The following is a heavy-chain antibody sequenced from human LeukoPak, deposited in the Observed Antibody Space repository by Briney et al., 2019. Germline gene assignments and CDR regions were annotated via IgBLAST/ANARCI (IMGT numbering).Heavy chain of an antibody. V-gene: IGHV1-69*13. D-gene: IGHD3-10*01. CDR1: GGTFSSYA. CDR3: ARSMVRGGVLKKRNYYYYYMDV. Sequence: GASVKVSCKASGGTFSSYAISWVRQAPGQGLEWMGGIIPIFGTANYAQKFQGRVTITADESTSTAYMELSSLRSEDTAVYYCARSMVRGGVLKKRNYYYYYMDVWGKGTTVTISS. J-gene: IGHJ6*03. CDR2: IIPIFGTA.